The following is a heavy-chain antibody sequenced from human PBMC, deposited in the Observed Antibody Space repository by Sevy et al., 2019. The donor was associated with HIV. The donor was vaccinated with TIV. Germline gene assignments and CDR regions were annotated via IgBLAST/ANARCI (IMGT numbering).Heavy chain of an antibody. V-gene: IGHV3-30*02. CDR3: ARCTPAFCTGGVCFNWFNP. Sequence: GGSLRLSCAASRFSFNGYGMHWVRQAPGKGLEWVAFIRCDGSNKYYADSVEGRFTIPRDDSKNTLYLQMNSLRAEDTALYYCARCTPAFCTGGVCFNWFNPWGQGTLVTVSS. J-gene: IGHJ5*02. CDR1: RFSFNGYG. D-gene: IGHD2-8*02. CDR2: IRCDGSNK.